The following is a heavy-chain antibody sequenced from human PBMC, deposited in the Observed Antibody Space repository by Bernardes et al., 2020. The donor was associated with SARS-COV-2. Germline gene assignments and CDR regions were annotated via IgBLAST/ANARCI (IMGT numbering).Heavy chain of an antibody. CDR1: GDIFIHC. CDR2: VCPTNGET. V-gene: IGHV1-2*02. J-gene: IGHJ4*02. Sequence: ASVKVSCKASGDIFIHCVHWVRQAPGQGLEWMGWVCPTNGETNYAQNFQGRVTMTTDTSIKTAYMELNGLRFDDTAVYYCARGHPEFDYWGQGTLVSVSS. CDR3: ARGHPEFDY.